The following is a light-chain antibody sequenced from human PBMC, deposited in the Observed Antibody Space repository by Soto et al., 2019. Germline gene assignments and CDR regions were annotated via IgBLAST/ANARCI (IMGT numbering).Light chain of an antibody. Sequence: VMTQSPATLSVSPGERATLSCRASQSVSNNYLAWYQQKPGQAPRLLLNGASNRATGIPDRFSGSGSGTDFTLTISRLEPEDFAMYYCQQYEISPPITFGQGTRLEIK. V-gene: IGKV3-20*01. CDR2: GAS. CDR1: QSVSNNY. J-gene: IGKJ5*01. CDR3: QQYEISPPIT.